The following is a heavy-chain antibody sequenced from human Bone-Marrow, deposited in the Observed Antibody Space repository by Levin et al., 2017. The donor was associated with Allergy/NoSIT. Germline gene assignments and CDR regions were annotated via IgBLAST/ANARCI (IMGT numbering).Heavy chain of an antibody. V-gene: IGHV5-51*01. CDR2: IYPGDSDT. Sequence: GESLKISCKGSGYSFTSYWIGWVRQMPGKGLEWMGIIYPGDSDTRYSPSFQGQVTISADKSISTAYLQWSSLKASDTAMYYCARRDRSEKIAAAGSYYDYGMDVWGQGTTVTVSS. J-gene: IGHJ6*02. CDR1: GYSFTSYW. CDR3: ARRDRSEKIAAAGSYYDYGMDV. D-gene: IGHD6-13*01.